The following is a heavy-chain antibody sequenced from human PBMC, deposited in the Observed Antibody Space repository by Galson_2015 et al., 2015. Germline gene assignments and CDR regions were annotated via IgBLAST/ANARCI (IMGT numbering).Heavy chain of an antibody. V-gene: IGHV3-33*01. CDR1: GFTFSNYG. Sequence: SLRLSCAASGFTFSNYGMHWVRQAPGKGPEWVAVIWYDGTNKYYPDSVKGRFTISRDNSKNTLYLQMNNLRAEDTAVYYCVRDESSGSFDYWGRGTLVTVSS. CDR3: VRDESSGSFDY. CDR2: IWYDGTNK. D-gene: IGHD6-19*01. J-gene: IGHJ4*02.